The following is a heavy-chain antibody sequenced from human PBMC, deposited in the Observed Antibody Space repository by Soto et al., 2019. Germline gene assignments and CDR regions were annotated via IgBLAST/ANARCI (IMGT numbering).Heavy chain of an antibody. CDR2: ISSSSSYI. CDR3: ARSVYTVSFMDV. D-gene: IGHD2-2*02. CDR1: GFTFSSYS. V-gene: IGHV3-21*01. Sequence: EVQLVESGGGLVKPGGSLRLSCAASGFTFSSYSMNWVRQAPGKGLEWVSSISSSSSYIYYTDSVKGRFTISRDNAKNSLYLQMNSLRAEDTAVYYCARSVYTVSFMDVWGQGTTVTVSS. J-gene: IGHJ6*02.